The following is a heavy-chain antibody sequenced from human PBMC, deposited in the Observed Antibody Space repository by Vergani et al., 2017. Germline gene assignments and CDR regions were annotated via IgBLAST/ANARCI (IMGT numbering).Heavy chain of an antibody. J-gene: IGHJ6*02. CDR3: AKDKGGIYGSGWNYYYYGMDV. D-gene: IGHD6-19*01. CDR1: GFTFDDYA. CDR2: ISWNGGST. V-gene: IGHV3-9*01. Sequence: EVQLVESGGGLVQPGRSLRLSCAASGFTFDDYAMHWVRQAPGKGLEWVSGISWNGGSTGYADSVKGRFTISRDNAKNSLYLQMNRLRAEDTALYYCAKDKGGIYGSGWNYYYYGMDVWGQGTTVTVSS.